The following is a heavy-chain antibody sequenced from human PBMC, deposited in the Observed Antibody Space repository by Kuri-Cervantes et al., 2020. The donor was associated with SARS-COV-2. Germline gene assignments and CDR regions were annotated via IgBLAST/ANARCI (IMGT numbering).Heavy chain of an antibody. J-gene: IGHJ4*02. V-gene: IGHV4-4*07. CDR3: ARGAEGSPFDY. Sequence: ESLKISCAASRFTFSSYVMSWIRQPAGKGLEWIGRIYTSGSTNYNPSLKSRVTMSVDTSKNQFSLKLSSVTAADTAVYYCARGAEGSPFDYWGQGTLVTVSS. D-gene: IGHD6-13*01. CDR1: RFTFSSYV. CDR2: IYTSGST.